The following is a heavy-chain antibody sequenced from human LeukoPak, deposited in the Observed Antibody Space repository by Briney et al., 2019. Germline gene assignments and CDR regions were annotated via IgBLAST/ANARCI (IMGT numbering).Heavy chain of an antibody. CDR2: ISSSSSYI. CDR1: GFTFSNYI. J-gene: IGHJ4*02. CDR3: ARDGVGYGDSFDY. D-gene: IGHD2-8*01. Sequence: GGSLRLSCAASGFTFSNYIVNWVRQAPGEGLEWVASISSSSSYIYYADSVKGRFTISRDNVKNLLYLQMTSLRAEDTAVYYCARDGVGYGDSFDYWGQGTLVTVSS. V-gene: IGHV3-21*06.